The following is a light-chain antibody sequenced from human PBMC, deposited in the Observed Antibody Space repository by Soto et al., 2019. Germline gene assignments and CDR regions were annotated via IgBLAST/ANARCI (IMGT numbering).Light chain of an antibody. J-gene: IGKJ2*01. CDR3: MQSTHWPGT. Sequence: DVVMTQSPLSLPVTLGQPASISCKSSQSLVYSDGNTYLSWFHQRPGQSPRRLIYRVSNRDSGVPDRFNGSGSGNDFTLRISRGEADDVGIYYCMQSTHWPGTFGQGTKLEIK. V-gene: IGKV2-30*01. CDR1: QSLVYSDGNTY. CDR2: RVS.